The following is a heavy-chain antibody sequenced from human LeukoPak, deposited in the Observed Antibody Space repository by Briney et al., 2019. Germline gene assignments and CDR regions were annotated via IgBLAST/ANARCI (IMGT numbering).Heavy chain of an antibody. CDR3: AKDRGVERGATDY. J-gene: IGHJ4*02. CDR2: ISGSGGRT. D-gene: IGHD1-26*01. CDR1: GFTFSSYA. V-gene: IGHV3-23*01. Sequence: GSLRLSCAASGFTFSSYAMSWVRQAPGKGLEWVSGISGSGGRTYYADSVKGRFTISRDNSKNTLSLQMNSLRVEDTAVYYCAKDRGVERGATDYWGQGTLVTVSS.